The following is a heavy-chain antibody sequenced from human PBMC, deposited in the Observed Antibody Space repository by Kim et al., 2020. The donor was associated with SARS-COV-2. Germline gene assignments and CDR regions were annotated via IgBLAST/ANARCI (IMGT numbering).Heavy chain of an antibody. CDR3: ARERRVGGSYFSVAGVSWGNFDY. CDR1: GGTFSSYA. J-gene: IGHJ4*02. D-gene: IGHD1-26*01. CDR2: IIPIFGTA. Sequence: SVKVSCKASGGTFSSYAISWVRQAPGQGLEWMGGIIPIFGTANYAQKFQGRVTITADESTSTAYMELSSLRSEDTAVYYCARERRVGGSYFSVAGVSWGNFDYWGQGTLVTVSS. V-gene: IGHV1-69*13.